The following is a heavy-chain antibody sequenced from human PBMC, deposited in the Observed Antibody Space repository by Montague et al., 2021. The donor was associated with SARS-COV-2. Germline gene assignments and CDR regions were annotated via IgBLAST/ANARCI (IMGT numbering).Heavy chain of an antibody. V-gene: IGHV3-23*01. D-gene: IGHD2-21*01. CDR1: GFTFTSYA. CDR2: IVDSDSST. CDR3: ARGVITPDY. J-gene: IGHJ4*02. Sequence: SQRLSCAVSGFTFTSYAMSWVRQAPGKGLEWVSGIVDSDSSTHYADSVKGRFTISRDNSKNMVYLQMNSLRAEDTAVYYCARGVITPDYWGQGTLVTVSS.